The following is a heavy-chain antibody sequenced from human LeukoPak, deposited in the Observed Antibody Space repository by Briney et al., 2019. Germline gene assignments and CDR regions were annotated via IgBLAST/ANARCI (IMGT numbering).Heavy chain of an antibody. D-gene: IGHD2-2*01. V-gene: IGHV1-46*01. Sequence: ASVKVSCKASGYSFTSHYMHWVRQAPGQGLEWMGIISPSGASTSYAQKFQGRVTMTRDTSTSTAYMELRSLRSDDTAVYYCARGPCSSTSCYAPTDYWGQGTLVTVSS. CDR3: ARGPCSSTSCYAPTDY. CDR2: ISPSGAST. J-gene: IGHJ4*02. CDR1: GYSFTSHY.